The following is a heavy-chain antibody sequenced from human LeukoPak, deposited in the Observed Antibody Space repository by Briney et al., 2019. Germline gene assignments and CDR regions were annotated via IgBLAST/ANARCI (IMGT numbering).Heavy chain of an antibody. CDR3: ARESETSGWYDY. Sequence: RGSPSLSCAAPGFIFDNYAIHWVRQAPGKGLEWVSLISGDGGSTFYADSVRGRFTISRDNTRTSLSLQMSSLRSEDTALYYCARESETSGWYDYWGQGSLVTVSS. J-gene: IGHJ4*02. CDR2: ISGDGGST. D-gene: IGHD6-19*01. V-gene: IGHV3-43*02. CDR1: GFIFDNYA.